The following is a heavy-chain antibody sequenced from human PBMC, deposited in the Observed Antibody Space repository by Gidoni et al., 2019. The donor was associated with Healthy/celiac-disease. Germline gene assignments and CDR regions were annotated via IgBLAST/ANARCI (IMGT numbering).Heavy chain of an antibody. V-gene: IGHV3-30*18. D-gene: IGHD3-22*01. CDR2: ISYDGSNK. Sequence: QVQLVESGGGVVQPGRSLRLSCAASGFTFSSYGMHWVRQAPGKGLEWVAVISYDGSNKYYADSVKGRFTISRDNSKNTLYLQMNSLRAEDTAVYYCAKEGYRYDSSGYLRDGMDVWGQGTTVTVSS. CDR3: AKEGYRYDSSGYLRDGMDV. J-gene: IGHJ6*02. CDR1: GFTFSSYG.